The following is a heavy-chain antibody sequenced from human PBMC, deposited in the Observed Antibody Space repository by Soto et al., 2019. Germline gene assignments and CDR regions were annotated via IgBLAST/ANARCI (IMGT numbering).Heavy chain of an antibody. CDR1: GFTFDDYA. J-gene: IGHJ5*02. CDR2: INWDSASI. D-gene: IGHD6-6*01. Sequence: QTGGSLRLSCAASGFTFDDYAMHWVRQAPGKGLEWVSSINWDSASIGYADSVKGRFTISRDNAKNSLYLQMNSLRVEDTALYYCAKGVSSSSGVYIFDPWGQGTLVTVSS. V-gene: IGHV3-9*01. CDR3: AKGVSSSSGVYIFDP.